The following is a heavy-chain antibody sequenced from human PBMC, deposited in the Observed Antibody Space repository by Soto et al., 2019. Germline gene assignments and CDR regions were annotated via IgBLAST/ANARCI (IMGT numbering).Heavy chain of an antibody. D-gene: IGHD3-10*01. Sequence: QVQLQESGPGLVKPSETLSLTCTVSGGSISSYYWSWIRQPPGKGLEWIGYIYYSGSTNYNPSLXSXVXLXXDTSKNQFSLKLSSGTAADTAVYYCAGRYGSAFDIWGQGTMVTVSS. J-gene: IGHJ3*02. CDR3: AGRYGSAFDI. V-gene: IGHV4-59*01. CDR1: GGSISSYY. CDR2: IYYSGST.